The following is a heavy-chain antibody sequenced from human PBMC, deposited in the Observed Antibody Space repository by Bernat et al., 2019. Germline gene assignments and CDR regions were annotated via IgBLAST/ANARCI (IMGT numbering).Heavy chain of an antibody. CDR3: AKGDYDFWSGYAYYYMDV. Sequence: EVQLVESGGGLVQPGGSLRLSCVASGFTFSNYAMSWVRQAPGKGLEWVSAISGSGGSTYYADSVKGRFTISRDNSKNTLYLQMNSLRAEDTAVYYCAKGDYDFWSGYAYYYMDVWGKGTTVTVSS. CDR1: GFTFSNYA. V-gene: IGHV3-23*04. D-gene: IGHD3-3*01. CDR2: ISGSGGST. J-gene: IGHJ6*03.